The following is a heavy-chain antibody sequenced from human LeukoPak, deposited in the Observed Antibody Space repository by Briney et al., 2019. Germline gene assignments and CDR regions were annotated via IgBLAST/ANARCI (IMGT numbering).Heavy chain of an antibody. D-gene: IGHD3-22*01. CDR1: GFTFRSYV. Sequence: GGSLRLSCVASGFTFRSYVMHWVRQAPGKGLEWVAFIRYDGSNKYYVDSVKGRFTISRDNSKNTLYLQMNSLRAEDTAVYYCAKPSLYYYDTSGYYRYWYFDLWGRGTLVTVSS. J-gene: IGHJ2*01. CDR2: IRYDGSNK. CDR3: AKPSLYYYDTSGYYRYWYFDL. V-gene: IGHV3-30*02.